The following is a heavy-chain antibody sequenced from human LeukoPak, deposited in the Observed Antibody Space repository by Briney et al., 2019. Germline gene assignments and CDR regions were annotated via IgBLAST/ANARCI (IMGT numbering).Heavy chain of an antibody. J-gene: IGHJ6*03. CDR1: GFTFDDYT. V-gene: IGHV3-43*01. D-gene: IGHD4-17*01. Sequence: GGSLRLSCAASGFTFDDYTMHWVRQAPGEGLEWVSLISWDGGSTYYADSVKGRFTISRDNSKNSLYLQMNSLRAEDTALYYCAKDGPFTRGIYGVYYYYYMDVWGKGTTVTVSS. CDR2: ISWDGGST. CDR3: AKDGPFTRGIYGVYYYYYMDV.